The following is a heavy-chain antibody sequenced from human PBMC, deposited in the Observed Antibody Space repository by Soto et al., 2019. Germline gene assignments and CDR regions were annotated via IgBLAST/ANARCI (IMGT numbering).Heavy chain of an antibody. D-gene: IGHD3-3*01. V-gene: IGHV4-34*01. Sequence: QVQLQQWGAGLLKPSETLSLTCAVYGGSFSGYYWSCIRQPPGKGLEWIGEINHSGSTNYNQYLKSRVTISVDTSKHQFSLKLSSVNAADTAVYYCARGLSIFGVVTYYGMDVWAQGTTVTVSS. J-gene: IGHJ6*02. CDR3: ARGLSIFGVVTYYGMDV. CDR1: GGSFSGYY. CDR2: INHSGST.